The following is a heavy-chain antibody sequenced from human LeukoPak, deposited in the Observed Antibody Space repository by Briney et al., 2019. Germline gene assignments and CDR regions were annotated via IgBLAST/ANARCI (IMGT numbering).Heavy chain of an antibody. Sequence: GGSLRLSCAASGFTFSSYSMNWVRQAPGKGLEWVSSISSSSSYIYSADSVKGRFTISRDGAKNSLYLQMNSLRAEDTAVYYCARDWSSVDYWGQGTLVTVSS. CDR3: ARDWSSVDY. CDR2: ISSSSSYI. CDR1: GFTFSSYS. J-gene: IGHJ4*02. V-gene: IGHV3-21*01. D-gene: IGHD2-2*01.